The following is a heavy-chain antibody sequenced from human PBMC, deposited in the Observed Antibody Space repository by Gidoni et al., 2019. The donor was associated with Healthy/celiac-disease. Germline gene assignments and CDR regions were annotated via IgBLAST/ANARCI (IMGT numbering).Heavy chain of an antibody. J-gene: IGHJ4*02. CDR1: GFTFSSYW. Sequence: DVQLVESGGGLVQPGGSLRLSCAASGFTFSSYWMHWVRQAPGKGLVGVSRINSEGSSTRYADSVKGRFTISRDNAKNTLYLQMNSLRAEDTAVYYCARAWYSSSWYQSWGQGTLVTVSS. CDR3: ARAWYSSSWYQS. D-gene: IGHD6-13*01. CDR2: INSEGSST. V-gene: IGHV3-74*01.